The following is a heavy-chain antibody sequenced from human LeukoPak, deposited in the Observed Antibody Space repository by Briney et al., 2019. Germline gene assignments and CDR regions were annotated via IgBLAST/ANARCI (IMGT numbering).Heavy chain of an antibody. CDR3: AKELRYSYGPYYFDY. CDR1: GFTFSSYA. Sequence: GGSLRLSCAASGFTFSSYAMIWVRQAPGKGLEWVSAISGSGGSTYYADSVKGRFTISRDNSKNTLYLQMNSLRAEDTAVYYCAKELRYSYGPYYFDYWGQGTLVTVSS. D-gene: IGHD5-18*01. J-gene: IGHJ4*02. V-gene: IGHV3-23*01. CDR2: ISGSGGST.